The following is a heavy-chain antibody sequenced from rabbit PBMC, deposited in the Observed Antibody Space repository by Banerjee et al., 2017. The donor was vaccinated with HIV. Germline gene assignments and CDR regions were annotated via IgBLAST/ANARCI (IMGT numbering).Heavy chain of an antibody. CDR3: ARDLAGGPIYGDGGFDL. D-gene: IGHD2-1*01. CDR1: GFSFSNKYV. Sequence: QEQLEESGGDLVKPEGSLTLTCTASGFSFSNKYVMCWVRQAPGKGLEWIACINTSSGNTVYASWAKGRFTISKTSSTTVTLQMTSLTAADTAIYFCARDLAGGPIYGDGGFDLWGQGTLVTVS. CDR2: INTSSGNT. V-gene: IGHV1S45*01. J-gene: IGHJ4*01.